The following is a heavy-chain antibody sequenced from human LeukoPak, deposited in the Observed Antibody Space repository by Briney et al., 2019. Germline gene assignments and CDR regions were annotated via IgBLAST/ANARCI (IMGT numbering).Heavy chain of an antibody. V-gene: IGHV4-61*05. CDR2: VFFSGSS. Sequence: SETLSLTCNVSGGSISNSDYFWGWIRQPPGKGLEWIGNVFFSGSSNYNPSLKSRATVFVVMSKNQFFLKLGSVTAADTAVYCCARNYYYKGMDVWGQGTTVTVSS. J-gene: IGHJ6*02. CDR1: GGSISNSDYF. CDR3: ARNYYYKGMDV.